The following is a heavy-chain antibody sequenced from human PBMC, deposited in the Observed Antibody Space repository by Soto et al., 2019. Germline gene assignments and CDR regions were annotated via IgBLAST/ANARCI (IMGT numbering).Heavy chain of an antibody. CDR3: AKDPGAYSYGYRFDS. D-gene: IGHD5-18*01. V-gene: IGHV3-23*01. CDR1: GFTFSSYA. Sequence: LRLSCAASGFTFSSYAMSWVRQAPGKGLQWVSSISGNGGNTYYAYSVKGRFTISRDNSKNTLFLQLNNLRAEDTAVYFCAKDPGAYSYGYRFDSWGQGSLVTVSS. J-gene: IGHJ4*02. CDR2: ISGNGGNT.